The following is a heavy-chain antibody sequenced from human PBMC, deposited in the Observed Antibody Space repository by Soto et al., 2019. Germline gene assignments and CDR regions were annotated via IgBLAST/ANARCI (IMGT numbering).Heavy chain of an antibody. J-gene: IGHJ4*02. CDR1: GGSSSNPNYY. Sequence: SETLSLTCTVSGGSSSNPNYYWGWIRQPPGKALEWIGTNYYNGNTYYSPSLKNRATISVDTSRNQFSLKLSSVTAADTAVFYCAREFSNSPEAFDYWGQGALVTVSS. D-gene: IGHD1-1*01. CDR3: AREFSNSPEAFDY. CDR2: NYYNGNT. V-gene: IGHV4-39*02.